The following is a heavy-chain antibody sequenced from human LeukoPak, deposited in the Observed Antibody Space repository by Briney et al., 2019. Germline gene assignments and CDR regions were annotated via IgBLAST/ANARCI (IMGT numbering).Heavy chain of an antibody. V-gene: IGHV3-30*02. D-gene: IGHD6-19*01. Sequence: GGSLRLSCAASGFTFSSYGMHWVRQAPGKGLEWVAFIRYDGSNKYYADSVKGRFTISRDNSKSTVYLQMNSLRAEDTAVYYCAKVGAGWYEFDYWGQGTLVTVSP. CDR3: AKVGAGWYEFDY. CDR2: IRYDGSNK. J-gene: IGHJ4*02. CDR1: GFTFSSYG.